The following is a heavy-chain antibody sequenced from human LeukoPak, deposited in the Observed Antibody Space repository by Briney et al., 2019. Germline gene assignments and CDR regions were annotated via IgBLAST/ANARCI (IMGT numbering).Heavy chain of an antibody. CDR1: GLTFSNSG. J-gene: IGHJ4*02. CDR3: ASNTRASRYFDY. D-gene: IGHD1-26*01. Sequence: GGSLRLPCAASGLTFSNSGMHWVRQAPGKGLEWVAVISYDGSNKYYADSVKGRFTISRDSSKNTLYLQVDSLRTEDTAVYYCASNTRASRYFDYWGQGTLVTVSS. V-gene: IGHV3-30*03. CDR2: ISYDGSNK.